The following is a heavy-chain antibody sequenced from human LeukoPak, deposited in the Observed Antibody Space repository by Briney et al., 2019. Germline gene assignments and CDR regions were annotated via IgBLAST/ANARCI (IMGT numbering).Heavy chain of an antibody. Sequence: SETLSLTCTVSGGSISSSSYYWGWIRQPPGKELEWIGSIYYSGSTYYNPSLKSRVTISVDTSKNQFSLKVTSVTAADTAVYYCARPSGATPLKRFDYWGQGVLVTVSS. CDR1: GGSISSSSYY. D-gene: IGHD1-26*01. V-gene: IGHV4-39*07. CDR2: IYYSGST. CDR3: ARPSGATPLKRFDY. J-gene: IGHJ4*02.